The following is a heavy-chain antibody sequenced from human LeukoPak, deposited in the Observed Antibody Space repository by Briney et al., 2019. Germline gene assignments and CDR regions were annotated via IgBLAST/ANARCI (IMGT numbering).Heavy chain of an antibody. D-gene: IGHD1-14*01. V-gene: IGHV1-8*03. Sequence: ASVKVSCKASGYTFTSYDINWVRQGTGQGVEWMGWMNPNSGNTGYAQKFQGRVTITRNTSISTAYMELSSLRSEDTAVYYCASVKRGQPEFDPWGQGTLVTVSS. CDR2: MNPNSGNT. CDR1: GYTFTSYD. J-gene: IGHJ5*02. CDR3: ASVKRGQPEFDP.